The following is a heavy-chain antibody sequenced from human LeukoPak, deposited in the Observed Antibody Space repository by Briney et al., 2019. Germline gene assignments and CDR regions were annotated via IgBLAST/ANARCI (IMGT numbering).Heavy chain of an antibody. Sequence: AGGSLRLSCAASGFSFDTYSMTWVRQAPGKGLEWVSYISGSSNSIYYADSVKGRFTISRDNVKNSVYLQMNSLRAEDTAVYYCARGGFQGVLRYFELHHPFDYWGQGTLVTVSS. CDR1: GFSFDTYS. V-gene: IGHV3-48*01. CDR2: ISGSSNSI. CDR3: ARGGFQGVLRYFELHHPFDY. J-gene: IGHJ4*02. D-gene: IGHD3-9*01.